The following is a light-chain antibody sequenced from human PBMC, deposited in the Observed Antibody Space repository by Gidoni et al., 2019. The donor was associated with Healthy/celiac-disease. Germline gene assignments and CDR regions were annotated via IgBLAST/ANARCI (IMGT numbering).Light chain of an antibody. CDR3: QQRSNWPPAIT. V-gene: IGKV3-11*01. CDR1: QSVSSY. CDR2: DAS. J-gene: IGKJ3*01. Sequence: EIVLTQSPATLSLSPGERATLSCRASQSVSSYLAWYQQKPGQAPRLLTYDASNRATGIPARFSGSGSGTDFTLTISSLEPEDFAVYYCQQRSNWPPAITFXPXTKVDIK.